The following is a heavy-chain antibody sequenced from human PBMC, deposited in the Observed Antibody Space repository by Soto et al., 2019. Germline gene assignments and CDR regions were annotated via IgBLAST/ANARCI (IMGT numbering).Heavy chain of an antibody. J-gene: IGHJ5*02. Sequence: PSETVSLTCTVSGGSISSYYWSWIRQPPGKGLEWIGYIYYSGSTNYNPSLKSRVTISVDTSKNQFSLKLSSVTAADTAVYYCARLRYGGYGRWFDPWGQGTLVTVSS. D-gene: IGHD5-12*01. V-gene: IGHV4-59*01. CDR1: GGSISSYY. CDR3: ARLRYGGYGRWFDP. CDR2: IYYSGST.